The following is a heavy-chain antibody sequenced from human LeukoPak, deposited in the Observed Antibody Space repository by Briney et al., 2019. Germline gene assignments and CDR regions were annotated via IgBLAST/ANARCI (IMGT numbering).Heavy chain of an antibody. V-gene: IGHV3-23*01. Sequence: GGSLRLSCAASGFTFSNYAMNWVRQAPGKGLEWVSAISASGVSTYYADSAKGRFTISRDNSKNTLYLQMDSLRAEDMAVYYCARDTPRAAKSPFDSWGQGTLVTVSS. J-gene: IGHJ4*02. D-gene: IGHD2-15*01. CDR2: ISASGVST. CDR1: GFTFSNYA. CDR3: ARDTPRAAKSPFDS.